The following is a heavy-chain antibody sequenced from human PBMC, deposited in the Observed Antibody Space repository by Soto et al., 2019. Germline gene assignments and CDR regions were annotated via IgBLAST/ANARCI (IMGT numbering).Heavy chain of an antibody. Sequence: QVQLVQSGGEVKKPGASVKVSCKSSGYRFETYAMNWVRQAPGQGLEWMGWTSSYNTDTFYADKFQDRVSMTTDTSTGTASMELRSLSSDDTAVYYCARGHGVIIGAMDVWGQGTAVTVSS. D-gene: IGHD3-3*01. CDR2: TSSYNTDT. J-gene: IGHJ6*02. CDR1: GYRFETYA. CDR3: ARGHGVIIGAMDV. V-gene: IGHV1-18*01.